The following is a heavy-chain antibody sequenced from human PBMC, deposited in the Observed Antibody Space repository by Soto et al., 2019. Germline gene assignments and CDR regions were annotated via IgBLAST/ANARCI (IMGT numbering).Heavy chain of an antibody. CDR3: ARGGRVESPIMFDP. D-gene: IGHD3-3*01. Sequence: SSETLSLTCAVSGGSLSPYYWNWIRQPPGKKLEWIGYAYSLGRPNYNPPLKRRVTMSLDTSKNQFSLELASVTAADTAVYYCARGGRVESPIMFDPWGQGIRVTVSS. CDR1: GGSLSPYY. V-gene: IGHV4-59*01. CDR2: AYSLGRP. J-gene: IGHJ5*02.